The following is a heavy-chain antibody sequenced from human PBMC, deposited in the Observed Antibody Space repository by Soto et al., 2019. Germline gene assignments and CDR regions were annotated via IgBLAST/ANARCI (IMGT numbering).Heavy chain of an antibody. CDR1: GGSISSSSYY. CDR3: ARHCYNYDILTGYYSAIDY. Sequence: QLQLQESGPGLVKPSETLSLTCTVSGGSISSSSYYWGWIRQPPGKGLEWIGSIYYSGSTYYNPSLKSRVTISVDTSKNQFSLKLSSVTAADTAVYYCARHCYNYDILTGYYSAIDYWGQGTLVTVSS. V-gene: IGHV4-39*01. D-gene: IGHD3-9*01. CDR2: IYYSGST. J-gene: IGHJ4*02.